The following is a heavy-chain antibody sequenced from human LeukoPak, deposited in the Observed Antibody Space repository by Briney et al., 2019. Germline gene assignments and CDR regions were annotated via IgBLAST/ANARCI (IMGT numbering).Heavy chain of an antibody. V-gene: IGHV3-21*01. J-gene: IGHJ6*02. Sequence: PGGSLRLSCTASGFTFSSYSMNWVRQAPGKGLEWVSSISSSSSYIYYADSVKGRFTISRDNAKNSLYLQMNSLRAEDTAVYYCARDSAPYYYDSSGYYYKGRLDYYYGMDVWGQGTTVTVSS. CDR2: ISSSSSYI. D-gene: IGHD3-22*01. CDR3: ARDSAPYYYDSSGYYYKGRLDYYYGMDV. CDR1: GFTFSSYS.